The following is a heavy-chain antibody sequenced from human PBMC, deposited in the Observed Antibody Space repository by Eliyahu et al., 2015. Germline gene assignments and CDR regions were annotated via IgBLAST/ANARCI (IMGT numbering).Heavy chain of an antibody. D-gene: IGHD4/OR15-4a*01. Sequence: QVQLQQSGPGLVKPSETLSXTXTVPXDSXDPYFWGWARQPAGKGLDWIGHIYAXGSTDYXPSXKSRLSLSIDTSKNQFSLKLTSMTAADTAIYYCARGRGAKAENAFDVWAQGTMVTVSS. CDR1: XDSXDPYF. J-gene: IGHJ3*01. V-gene: IGHV4-4*07. CDR2: IYAXGST. CDR3: ARGRGAKAENAFDV.